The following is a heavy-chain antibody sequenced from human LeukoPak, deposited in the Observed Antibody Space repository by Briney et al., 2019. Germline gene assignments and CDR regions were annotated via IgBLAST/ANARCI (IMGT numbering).Heavy chain of an antibody. CDR3: ARDKWPDTAMVLYYYYGMDV. CDR2: IIPIFGTA. J-gene: IGHJ6*02. Sequence: SVKVSCKASGGTFSSYAISWVRQAPGQGLEWMGGIIPIFGTANYAQKFQGRVTITADESTSTAYMELSSLRSEDTAVYYCARDKWPDTAMVLYYYYGMDVWGQGTTVTVSS. CDR1: GGTFSSYA. D-gene: IGHD5-18*01. V-gene: IGHV1-69*13.